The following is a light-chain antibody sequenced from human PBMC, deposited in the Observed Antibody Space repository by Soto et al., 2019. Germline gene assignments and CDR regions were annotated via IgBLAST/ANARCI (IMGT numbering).Light chain of an antibody. Sequence: EILMTQSPATLSVSPGERATLSCRASQSVDSNLAWYQQKPGQAPRLLIYGASTRATGISARFSGSGSGTEFTLTISSLHSEDFGVYYCQQYNNWWTFGQGTKVEI. V-gene: IGKV3-15*01. CDR1: QSVDSN. CDR3: QQYNNWWT. CDR2: GAS. J-gene: IGKJ1*01.